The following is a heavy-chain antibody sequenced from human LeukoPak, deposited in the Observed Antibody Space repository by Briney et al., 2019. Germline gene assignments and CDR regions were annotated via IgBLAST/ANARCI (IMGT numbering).Heavy chain of an antibody. D-gene: IGHD5-18*01. V-gene: IGHV3-7*01. CDR1: RFTLSNYW. J-gene: IGHJ4*02. CDR2: INQDGSET. Sequence: GGSLRLSCAASRFTLSNYWMTWGREAPGAGVEAVDNINQDGSETYYGRSVEGRFTIYRDNTKKSLYLQVRSLRAEDTAVYYCARKRGYSYGPPDYWGQGTLVTVAS. CDR3: ARKRGYSYGPPDY.